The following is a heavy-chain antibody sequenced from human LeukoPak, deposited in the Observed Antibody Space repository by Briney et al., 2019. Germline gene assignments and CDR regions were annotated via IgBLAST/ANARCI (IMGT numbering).Heavy chain of an antibody. D-gene: IGHD2-2*01. Sequence: GGSLRLFCAASGFTFSVYSMNWVRQAPGKGLEGGSDISSSSGTIYYADSVKGRVTISRDNVENSLHLQMNSLRVEDTAVYYCAREFEVPAAAPDYYYYYYIDVWGKGTTVTVSS. CDR1: GFTFSVYS. CDR2: ISSSSGTI. CDR3: AREFEVPAAAPDYYYYYYIDV. V-gene: IGHV3-48*04. J-gene: IGHJ6*03.